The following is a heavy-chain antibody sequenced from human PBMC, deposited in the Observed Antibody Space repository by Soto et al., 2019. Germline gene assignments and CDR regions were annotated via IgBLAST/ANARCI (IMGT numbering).Heavy chain of an antibody. CDR3: AQDSGHASGALDI. J-gene: IGHJ3*02. CDR2: INTDGSST. Sequence: EVQLVESGGGLVQPGGSLRLSCAASGFTFSSSWMHWVRQAPGKGLVWVSHINTDGSSTNYADSVKGRFTISRDTATNTVFLQMNSLRAEDTAVYYCAQDSGHASGALDIWGQGTMVTVSS. V-gene: IGHV3-74*01. D-gene: IGHD5-12*01. CDR1: GFTFSSSW.